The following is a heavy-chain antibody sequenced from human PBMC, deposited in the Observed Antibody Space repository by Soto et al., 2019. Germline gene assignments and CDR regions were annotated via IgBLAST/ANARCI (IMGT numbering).Heavy chain of an antibody. CDR1: GDTFSKIV. CDR3: VADRPGRIVLFSEGPERGWFDT. J-gene: IGHJ5*02. CDR2: INGDKGNK. Sequence: QVFLVQSGAEVTDPGASVKISCKASGDTFSKIVLHWLRQAPGQRPEWRGWINGDKGNKKYSQNFKDRLTITRNTSATPAYMELSGLTSEDTAVYYCVADRPGRIVLFSEGPERGWFDTWGQGNLVIVTT. V-gene: IGHV1-3*01. D-gene: IGHD1-26*01.